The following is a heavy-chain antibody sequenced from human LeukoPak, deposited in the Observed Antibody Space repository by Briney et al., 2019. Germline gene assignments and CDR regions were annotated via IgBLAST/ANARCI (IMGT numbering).Heavy chain of an antibody. D-gene: IGHD1-14*01. CDR1: GYTFTSYG. CDR3: AREETHHVYYGMDV. V-gene: IGHV1-18*01. CDR2: ISAYNGNT. Sequence: VASVKVSCKASGYTFTSYGISWVRQAPGQGLEWMGWISAYNGNTNYAQKVQGRVTMTTDTSTSTAYMELRSLRSDDTAAYYCAREETHHVYYGMDVWGQGTMVTVSS. J-gene: IGHJ6*02.